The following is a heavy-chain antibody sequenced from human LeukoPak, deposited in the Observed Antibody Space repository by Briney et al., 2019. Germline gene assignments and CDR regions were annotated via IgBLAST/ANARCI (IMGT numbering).Heavy chain of an antibody. V-gene: IGHV4-34*01. Sequence: PSETLSLTCAVYGGSFSGYYWSWIRQPPGKGLEWIGEINHSGSTNYNPSLKSRVIISVDTSKNQFSLKLSSVTAADTAVYYCARAPGIAVAGILGYWGQGTLVTVSS. CDR1: GGSFSGYY. CDR2: INHSGST. D-gene: IGHD6-19*01. J-gene: IGHJ4*02. CDR3: ARAPGIAVAGILGY.